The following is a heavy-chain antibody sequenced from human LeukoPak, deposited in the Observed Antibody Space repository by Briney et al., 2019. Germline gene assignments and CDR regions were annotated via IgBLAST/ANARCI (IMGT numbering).Heavy chain of an antibody. Sequence: GGSLRLSCAASGFTFGNYAMNWVRQAPGKGLEWVSSLSSSGGNPNYTDSVKGRFILSRATSKNTLFLQMNRLRAEDTGLYSCAKCARTPEGGSGWCNWFDTWGQGTQVTVSS. CDR3: AKCARTPEGGSGWCNWFDT. J-gene: IGHJ5*02. D-gene: IGHD3-3*01. CDR2: LSSSGGNP. CDR1: GFTFGNYA. V-gene: IGHV3-23*01.